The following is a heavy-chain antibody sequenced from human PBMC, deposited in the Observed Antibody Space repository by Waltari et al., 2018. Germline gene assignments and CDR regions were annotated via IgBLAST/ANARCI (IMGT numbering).Heavy chain of an antibody. CDR1: GDSVTSSYF. CDR2: VHGSGRT. J-gene: IGHJ4*02. CDR3: ARDRGRGLYLDS. Sequence: QLQVQESSPGLVKPSGTLSLTCAVSGDSVTSSYFGNWVRQPPGKGLEWIGQVHGSGRTNYNPSFASRVTVSLDTSNNQVSLKVTSATAADTAVYYCARDRGRGLYLDSWGPGTLVTVSP. D-gene: IGHD2-15*01. V-gene: IGHV4-4*02.